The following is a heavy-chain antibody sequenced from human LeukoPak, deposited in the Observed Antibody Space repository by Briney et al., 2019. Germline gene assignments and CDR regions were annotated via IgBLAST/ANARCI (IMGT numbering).Heavy chain of an antibody. CDR2: ISGSGGST. D-gene: IGHD1-1*01. Sequence: GGSLRLSCAASGFTFSSYAMSWVRQAPGKGLEWVSAISGSGGSTYYADSVKGRFTISRDNSKNTLYLQMNSLRAEDTAVYYCAKDQCPQTEHEGLGFDPWGQGTLVTVSS. V-gene: IGHV3-23*01. CDR3: AKDQCPQTEHEGLGFDP. J-gene: IGHJ5*02. CDR1: GFTFSSYA.